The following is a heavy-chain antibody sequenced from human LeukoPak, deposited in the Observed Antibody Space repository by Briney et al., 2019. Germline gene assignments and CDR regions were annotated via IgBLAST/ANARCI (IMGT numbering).Heavy chain of an antibody. CDR1: GFTFSSYW. CDR2: IKQDGSEK. V-gene: IGHV3-7*01. Sequence: GGSLRLSCAASGFTFSSYWMNWVRKAPGKGLEWVANIKQDGSEKYYVDSVKGRFTISRDNSKNTLYLQMNSLRAEDTAVYYCATYSSSNGREFQYWGQGTLVTV. J-gene: IGHJ1*01. CDR3: ATYSSSNGREFQY. D-gene: IGHD2-2*01.